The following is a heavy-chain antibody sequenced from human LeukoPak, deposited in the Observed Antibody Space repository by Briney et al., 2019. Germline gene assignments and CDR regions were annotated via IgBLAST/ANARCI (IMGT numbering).Heavy chain of an antibody. D-gene: IGHD5-12*01. CDR1: GYTFTSYA. V-gene: IGHV1-18*01. Sequence: GASVKVSCKASGYTFTSYAISWVRQAPEQGLEWMGRISTYTGNTDYAQKFQGRVTMTTDTSTSTAYMELGSLRSDDTAVYYCAREGLYSGSGYYYGINFWGQGTTVTVSS. J-gene: IGHJ6*02. CDR2: ISTYTGNT. CDR3: AREGLYSGSGYYYGINF.